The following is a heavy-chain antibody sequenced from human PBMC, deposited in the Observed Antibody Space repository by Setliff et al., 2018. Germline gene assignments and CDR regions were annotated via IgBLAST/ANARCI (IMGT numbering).Heavy chain of an antibody. Sequence: ASVKVSCKASGYTSTTNALHWVRQAPGQRLEWMGWITAGYGDTKYSQKLQGRVTMTTDTSTSTAYMELRSLRSDDTAMYYCARINFYDSTAYYYAPHHWGQGTLVTVSS. CDR3: ARINFYDSTAYYYAPHH. V-gene: IGHV1-3*01. CDR1: GYTSTTNA. J-gene: IGHJ5*02. CDR2: ITAGYGDT. D-gene: IGHD3-22*01.